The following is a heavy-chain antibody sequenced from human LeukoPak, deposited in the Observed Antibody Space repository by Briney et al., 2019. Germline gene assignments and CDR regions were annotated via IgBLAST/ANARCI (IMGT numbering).Heavy chain of an antibody. CDR3: ARDTAVAGNNYMDV. Sequence: PGGSLRLSCAASGFIFSSYWMHWVRQAPGKGLVWVSRINSDGSSTSYAGSVKGRFTISRDNAKNTLYLQMNSLRAEDTAVYYCARDTAVAGNNYMDVWGKGTTVTVSS. J-gene: IGHJ6*03. CDR1: GFIFSSYW. CDR2: INSDGSST. D-gene: IGHD6-19*01. V-gene: IGHV3-74*01.